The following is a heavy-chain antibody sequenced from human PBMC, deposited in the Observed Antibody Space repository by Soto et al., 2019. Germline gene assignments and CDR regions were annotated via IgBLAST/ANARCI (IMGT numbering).Heavy chain of an antibody. J-gene: IGHJ5*02. CDR2: ISGSGGST. V-gene: IGHV3-23*01. CDR1: GFTFSSYA. Sequence: GGSLRLSCAASGFTFSSYAMSWVRQAPGKGLEWVSVISGSGGSTYYADSVRGRFTISRDNSKNTLFLQINSLTVEDTAVYYCAKSGDIAALDPWGQGTLVTVSS. CDR3: AKSGDIAALDP. D-gene: IGHD6-6*01.